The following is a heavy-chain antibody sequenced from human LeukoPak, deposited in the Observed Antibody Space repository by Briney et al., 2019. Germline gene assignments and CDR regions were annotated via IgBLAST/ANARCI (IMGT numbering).Heavy chain of an antibody. CDR1: AGSMIHSY. J-gene: IGHJ4*02. CDR2: TLNTGAT. CDR3: ARGRYYNNGYPFFDT. V-gene: IGHV4-59*01. Sequence: SETLSLTCVVSAGSMIHSYWSWIRQSPGRGLEWMGLTLNTGATHDNPSPVSRVTMSVDTSKNQFSLKLTSVTAADTAVYFCARGRYYNNGYPFFDTWGQGILVTVSS. D-gene: IGHD5-18*01.